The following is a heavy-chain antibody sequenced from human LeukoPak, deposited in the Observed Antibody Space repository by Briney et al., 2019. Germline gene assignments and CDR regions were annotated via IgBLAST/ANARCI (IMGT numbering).Heavy chain of an antibody. J-gene: IGHJ4*02. CDR3: AKDPLVNSQEYFDY. D-gene: IGHD2/OR15-2a*01. CDR1: GFTFSSYA. CDR2: ISGSGGST. V-gene: IGHV3-23*01. Sequence: GGSLRLSCAASGFTFSSYAMSWVRQAPGKRLEWVSAISGSGGSTYYADSVKGRFTISRDNSKNTLYLQMNSLRAEDTAVYYCAKDPLVNSQEYFDYWGQGTLVTVSS.